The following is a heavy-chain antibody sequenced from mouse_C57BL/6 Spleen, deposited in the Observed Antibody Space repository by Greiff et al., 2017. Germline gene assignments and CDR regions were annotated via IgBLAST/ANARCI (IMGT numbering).Heavy chain of an antibody. V-gene: IGHV1-72*01. CDR3: ARGSTVVEYYAMDY. CDR2: IDPNSGGT. D-gene: IGHD1-1*01. CDR1: GYTFTSYW. Sequence: QVQLQQSGAELVKPGASVKLSCKASGYTFTSYWMHWVKQRPGRGLEWIGRIDPNSGGTKYNEKFKSKATLTVDKPSSTAYMPLSSLTSEDSAVYYCARGSTVVEYYAMDYWGQGTSVTVSS. J-gene: IGHJ4*01.